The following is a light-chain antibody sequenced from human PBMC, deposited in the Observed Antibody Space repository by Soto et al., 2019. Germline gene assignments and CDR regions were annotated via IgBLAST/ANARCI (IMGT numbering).Light chain of an antibody. V-gene: IGLV1-40*01. CDR1: SSTIGAGYD. Sequence: QSVLTQPPSVSGAPGQRVTLSCTGSSSTIGAGYDVHWYQQLPGTAPKLLIYGNSNRPSGVPDRFSGSKSGTSASLAITGLHAEDEADYYCQSYDSSLSGYVFGTGTKLTVL. CDR2: GNS. J-gene: IGLJ1*01. CDR3: QSYDSSLSGYV.